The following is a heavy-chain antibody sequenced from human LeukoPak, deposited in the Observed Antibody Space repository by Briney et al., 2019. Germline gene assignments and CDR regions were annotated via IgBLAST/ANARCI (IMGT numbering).Heavy chain of an antibody. Sequence: ASVKVSCKASGYTFTYYYIHWVRQAPGQGLEWMGWINPHSGGTDNAQNFQGRVTMTRDTSINTAYMELTRMTSDDTAVYFCARGGVTSGPELDYWGQGTLVTVSS. V-gene: IGHV1-2*02. CDR2: INPHSGGT. CDR1: GYTFTYYY. D-gene: IGHD3-3*01. J-gene: IGHJ4*02. CDR3: ARGGVTSGPELDY.